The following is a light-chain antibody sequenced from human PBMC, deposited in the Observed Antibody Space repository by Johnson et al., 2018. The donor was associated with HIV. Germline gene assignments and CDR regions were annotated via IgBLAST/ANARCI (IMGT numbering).Light chain of an antibody. CDR2: ENN. CDR3: GTWDFSVSGGLYV. J-gene: IGLJ1*01. V-gene: IGLV1-51*02. Sequence: QSVLTQPPSVSAAPGQKVTISCSGSSYNIGNNYVSWYQQLPGTAPKLLIYENNKRPSGIPDRFSGSKSGASATLDITGLQPGDEADYYCGTWDFSVSGGLYVFGTGTKVTVL. CDR1: SYNIGNNY.